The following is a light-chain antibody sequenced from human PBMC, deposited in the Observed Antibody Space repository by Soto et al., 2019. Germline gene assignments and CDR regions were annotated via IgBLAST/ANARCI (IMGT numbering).Light chain of an antibody. Sequence: QSVLTQSPSASGTPGQRVTISFSGTSSNIGTNDVYWYQQLPGTAPNVLIYSNDKRPSGVPYRFSGSKSGTSASLAISGLRSEDEADYCCVAWEDSLSGPLFCGGTKLT. CDR3: VAWEDSLSGPL. J-gene: IGLJ2*01. V-gene: IGLV1-47*01. CDR1: SSNIGTND. CDR2: SND.